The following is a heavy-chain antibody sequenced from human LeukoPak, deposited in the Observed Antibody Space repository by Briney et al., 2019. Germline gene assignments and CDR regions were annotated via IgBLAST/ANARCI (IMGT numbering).Heavy chain of an antibody. D-gene: IGHD6-13*01. J-gene: IGHJ6*02. V-gene: IGHV1-18*01. CDR2: ISAYNGNT. CDR1: GYTFTSYG. Sequence: ASVKVSCKASGYTFTSYGTSWVRQAPGQGLEWMGWISAYNGNTNYAQKLQGRVTMTTDTSTSTAYMELRSLRSDDTAVYYCARRTAAAGPSYYYYGMDVWGQGTTVTVSS. CDR3: ARRTAAAGPSYYYYGMDV.